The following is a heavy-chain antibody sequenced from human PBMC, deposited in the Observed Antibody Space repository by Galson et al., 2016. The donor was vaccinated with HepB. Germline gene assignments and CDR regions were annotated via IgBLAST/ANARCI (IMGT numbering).Heavy chain of an antibody. Sequence: SETLSLTCSVSGGSISSHYWSWIRQPPGKGLEWVGYIYQSGGTNYNPSLKSPVIISLDTSKSQFSLKMTSVTAADTAVYYCARSHTSGWNSPFAYWGQGILVTVSS. V-gene: IGHV4-59*11. J-gene: IGHJ4*02. D-gene: IGHD6-19*01. CDR3: ARSHTSGWNSPFAY. CDR1: GGSISSHY. CDR2: IYQSGGT.